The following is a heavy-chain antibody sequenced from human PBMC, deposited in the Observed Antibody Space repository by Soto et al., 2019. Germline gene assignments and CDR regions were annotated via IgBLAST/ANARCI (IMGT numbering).Heavy chain of an antibody. CDR1: GYTFTSYY. V-gene: IGHV1-46*01. J-gene: IGHJ4*02. CDR3: AVSPPSSSTSRSIDY. Sequence: ASVKVSCKASGYTFTSYYMHRVRQAPGQGLEWMGIINPSGGSTSYAQKFQGRVTMTRDTSTSTVYMELSSLRSEDTAVYYCAVSPPSSSTSRSIDYWGQGTLVTVSS. CDR2: INPSGGST. D-gene: IGHD2-2*01.